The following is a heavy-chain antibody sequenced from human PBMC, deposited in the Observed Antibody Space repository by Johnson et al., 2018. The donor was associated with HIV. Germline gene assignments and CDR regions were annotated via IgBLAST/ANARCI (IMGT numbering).Heavy chain of an antibody. CDR1: GFTVSGNY. D-gene: IGHD3-16*01. V-gene: IGHV3-30*18. Sequence: QVQLVESGGGLVQPGGSLRLSCAASGFTVSGNYMSWVRQAPGKGLEWVSVISYDGSNKYYADSVKGRFTISRDNSKNTLYLQMNSLRAEDTAVYYCAKVGDSPDAFDIWGQGTMVTVSS. CDR2: ISYDGSNK. CDR3: AKVGDSPDAFDI. J-gene: IGHJ3*02.